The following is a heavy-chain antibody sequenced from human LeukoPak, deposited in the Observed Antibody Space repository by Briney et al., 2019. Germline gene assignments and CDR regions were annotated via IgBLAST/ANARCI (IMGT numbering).Heavy chain of an antibody. Sequence: QPGRSLRLSCAASGFTFSSYGMPWVRQAPGKGLEWVAVIWYDGSNKYYADSVKGRFTISRDNSKSTLYLQMNSLRAEATALYYCARAPAGTIFGLVPYYFDYWGEGTLVTVSS. V-gene: IGHV3-33*01. D-gene: IGHD3-3*01. J-gene: IGHJ4*02. CDR2: IWYDGSNK. CDR1: GFTFSSYG. CDR3: ARAPAGTIFGLVPYYFDY.